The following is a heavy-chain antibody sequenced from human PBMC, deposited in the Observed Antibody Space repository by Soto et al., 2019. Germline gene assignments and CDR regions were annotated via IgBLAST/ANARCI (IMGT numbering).Heavy chain of an antibody. J-gene: IGHJ4*02. D-gene: IGHD3-3*01. CDR3: AKTITPVGVSSTGRGALLDN. CDR2: ISNDGNSE. Sequence: QVQLVESGGGVVQPGRSLRLSCAASGFTFSAFGMHWVRQAPGKGLEWVAVISNDGNSEHYEDSVKGRFTISRDNSQNTFYLQRNRLCLEDTAVYYCAKTITPVGVSSTGRGALLDNWGQGILVSVSS. V-gene: IGHV3-30*18. CDR1: GFTFSAFG.